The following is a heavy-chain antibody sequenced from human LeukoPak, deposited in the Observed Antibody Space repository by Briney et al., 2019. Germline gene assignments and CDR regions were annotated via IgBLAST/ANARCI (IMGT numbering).Heavy chain of an antibody. J-gene: IGHJ4*02. V-gene: IGHV5-51*01. CDR3: ARHRPRQQWLAREVDY. Sequence: GESLKISCKGSGYSFTSYWIGWVRQMPGKGLEWMGIIYPGDSDTRYSPSFQGQVTISADKSISTAYLQWSSLKASDTAMYYCARHRPRQQWLAREVDYWGQGTLVTVSS. D-gene: IGHD6-19*01. CDR2: IYPGDSDT. CDR1: GYSFTSYW.